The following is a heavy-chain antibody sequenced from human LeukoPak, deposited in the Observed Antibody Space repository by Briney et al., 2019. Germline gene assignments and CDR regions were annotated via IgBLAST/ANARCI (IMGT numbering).Heavy chain of an antibody. J-gene: IGHJ4*02. Sequence: GGSLRLSCAAPGFTFTTYYMSWVRQAPGKGLEWVANINQDGGTKHYVDSVKGRFTISRDNAINSVFLQMNSLRAEDTAVYYCARENWTNDFWGQGTLVTVSS. CDR1: GFTFTTYY. CDR3: ARENWTNDF. D-gene: IGHD1/OR15-1a*01. V-gene: IGHV3-7*01. CDR2: INQDGGTK.